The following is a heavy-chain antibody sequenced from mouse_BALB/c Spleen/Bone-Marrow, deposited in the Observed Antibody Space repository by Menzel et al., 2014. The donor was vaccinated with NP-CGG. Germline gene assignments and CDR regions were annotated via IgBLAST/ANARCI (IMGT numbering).Heavy chain of an antibody. V-gene: IGHV1S135*01. D-gene: IGHD4-1*01. Sequence: VQLKQSGPDLMKPGASVKISCKASGYSFTTYYMHWVKQSHEKSLEGIGYIDPFNGATSYNQNFKGKATLTVDKSSSTAYMHLSSLTSEDSAVYYCARNWDVDYWGQGTTLTVSS. CDR1: GYSFTTYY. CDR3: ARNWDVDY. J-gene: IGHJ2*01. CDR2: IDPFNGAT.